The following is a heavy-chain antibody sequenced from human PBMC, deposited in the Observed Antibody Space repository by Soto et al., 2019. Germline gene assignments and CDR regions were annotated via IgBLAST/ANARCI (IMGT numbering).Heavy chain of an antibody. V-gene: IGHV3-23*01. D-gene: IGHD3-3*01. Sequence: EVQLLESGGGLVQTGGSLRLSCAASGFTFSSYAMSWVRQAPGKGLGWVSAITGSGDSTYYADSVKGRFTVSRDNSKNTLYLQMNSLRAEDTAVYYCAKVVVFTIREGFDYWGLGTLVTVSS. CDR1: GFTFSSYA. CDR3: AKVVVFTIREGFDY. J-gene: IGHJ4*02. CDR2: ITGSGDST.